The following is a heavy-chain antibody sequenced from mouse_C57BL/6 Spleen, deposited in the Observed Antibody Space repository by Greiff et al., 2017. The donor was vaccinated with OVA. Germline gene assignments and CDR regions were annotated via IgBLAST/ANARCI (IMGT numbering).Heavy chain of an antibody. V-gene: IGHV5-9-1*02. D-gene: IGHD3-2*02. CDR2: ISSGGDYI. J-gene: IGHJ2*01. Sequence: EVKLVESGEGLVKPGGSLKLSCAASGFTFSSYAMSWVRQTPEKRLEWVAYISSGGDYIYYADTVKGRFTISRDNARNTLYLQMSSLKSEDTAMYYCTTLDSSGFGDYWGQGTTLTVSS. CDR1: GFTFSSYA. CDR3: TTLDSSGFGDY.